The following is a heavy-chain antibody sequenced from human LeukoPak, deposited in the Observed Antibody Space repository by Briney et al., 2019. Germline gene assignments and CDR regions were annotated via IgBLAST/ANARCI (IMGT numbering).Heavy chain of an antibody. J-gene: IGHJ3*02. CDR2: IYYSGST. CDR3: ARDRGYLDGFDI. Sequence: SETLSLTCTVSGASISNYYRSWIRQPPGKGLEWIGYIYYSGSTNYNPSLNSRVTTSLDTSKHQFSLKLSSVTAADTAVYYCARDRGYLDGFDIWGQGTMVTVSS. V-gene: IGHV4-59*01. CDR1: GASISNYY. D-gene: IGHD3-10*01.